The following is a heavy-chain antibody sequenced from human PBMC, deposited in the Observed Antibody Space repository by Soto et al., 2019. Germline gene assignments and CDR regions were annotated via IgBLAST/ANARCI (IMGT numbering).Heavy chain of an antibody. V-gene: IGHV3-30-3*01. CDR2: ISYDGSNK. D-gene: IGHD2-21*02. J-gene: IGHJ4*02. CDR3: ATAYCGGDCYSWEGY. Sequence: QVQLVESGGGVVQPGRSLRLSCAASGFTFSSYAMHWVRQAPGKGLEWVAVISYDGSNKYYADSVKGRFTISRDNSKNKLNMQMNSLRDEDTAVYYCATAYCGGDCYSWEGYWGQGTLVTVSS. CDR1: GFTFSSYA.